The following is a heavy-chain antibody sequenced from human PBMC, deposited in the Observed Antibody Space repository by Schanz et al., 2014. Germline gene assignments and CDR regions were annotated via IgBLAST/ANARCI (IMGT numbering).Heavy chain of an antibody. J-gene: IGHJ3*01. D-gene: IGHD3-10*01. CDR3: ARDTLWFGDINDAXDV. CDR1: GFNLRRYS. Sequence: QLVESGGGLVKPGGSLRLSCATSGFNLRRYSMNWVRQAPGGGLEWVSSISATSNFVHYAASVEGRFTVSRDNANXXXXLQMNSLRVGDXXXXYCARDTLWFGDINDAXDVWGPGTMXXVS. V-gene: IGHV3-21*01. CDR2: ISATSNFV.